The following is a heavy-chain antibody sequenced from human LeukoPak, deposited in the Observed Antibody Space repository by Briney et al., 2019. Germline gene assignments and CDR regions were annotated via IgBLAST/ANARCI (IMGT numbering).Heavy chain of an antibody. CDR2: IYHSGST. Sequence: SETLSLTCAVSGGSISRTNCWHPLRQPPGKGLEWIGEIYHSGSTHYNPSLKSQLIITEDKSKNQYSLRLSSVSAADTAVYYCAGRLVGSGGRFDYWGQGTLVTVSS. J-gene: IGHJ4*02. CDR1: GGSISRTNC. D-gene: IGHD2-15*01. CDR3: AGRLVGSGGRFDY. V-gene: IGHV4-4*02.